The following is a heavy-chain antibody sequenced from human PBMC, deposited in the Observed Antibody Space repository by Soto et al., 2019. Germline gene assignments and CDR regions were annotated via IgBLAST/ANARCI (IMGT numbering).Heavy chain of an antibody. J-gene: IGHJ4*02. V-gene: IGHV1-69*12. Sequence: QVQLVQSGAEVKKPESSVKVSCKAPGGTFSTYAISWVRQAPGQGLEWMGGIIPMFDTANYAQRFQDRVTITEDESTNTVYKELSRLRSEDTAVYFCASGIQLWLRRINNGYSGWGQGTLVTVSS. CDR1: GGTFSTYA. CDR2: IIPMFDTA. D-gene: IGHD5-18*01. CDR3: ASGIQLWLRRINNGYSG.